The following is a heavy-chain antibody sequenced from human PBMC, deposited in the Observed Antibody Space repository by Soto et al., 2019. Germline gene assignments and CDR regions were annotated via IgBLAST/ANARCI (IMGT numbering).Heavy chain of an antibody. Sequence: QVQLQESGPGLVKPSETLSLTCTVSGGSISSYYWSWIRQPPGKGLEWIGYIYYSGSTNYNPTLKSRVTISVDTSKNQFSLKLSSVTAADTAVYYCARLLDGYNSDWGQGTLVTVSS. V-gene: IGHV4-59*08. D-gene: IGHD5-12*01. CDR3: ARLLDGYNSD. CDR2: IYYSGST. J-gene: IGHJ4*02. CDR1: GGSISSYY.